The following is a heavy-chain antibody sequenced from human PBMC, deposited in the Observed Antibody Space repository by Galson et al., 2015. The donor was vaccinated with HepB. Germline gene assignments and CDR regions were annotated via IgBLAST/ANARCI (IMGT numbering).Heavy chain of an antibody. CDR3: VTRRVLGAAAGDLDY. V-gene: IGHV3-64D*06. CDR2: ISSNGGST. CDR1: GFTFSSYA. Sequence: SLRLSCAASGFTFSSYAMHWVRQAPGKGLEYVSAISSNGGSTYYADSVKGRFTISRDNSKNTLYLQMSSLRAEDTAVYYCVTRRVLGAAAGDLDYWGQGTLVTVSS. D-gene: IGHD6-13*01. J-gene: IGHJ4*02.